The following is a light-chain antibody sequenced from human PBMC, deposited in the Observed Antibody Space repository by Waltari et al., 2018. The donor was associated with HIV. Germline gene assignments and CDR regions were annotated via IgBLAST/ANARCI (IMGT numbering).Light chain of an antibody. CDR3: AAWDDSVNGLV. Sequence: QSVLPQPPSASATAGQRLTISCSGTSSNIRRNTVHSYQQLPLTAPKLLIYHNSQRPSGVPDRFSGSKSGTSASLAISGLQSEDEADYYCAAWDDSVNGLVFGGGTKLTV. CDR1: SSNIRRNT. V-gene: IGLV1-44*01. J-gene: IGLJ3*02. CDR2: HNS.